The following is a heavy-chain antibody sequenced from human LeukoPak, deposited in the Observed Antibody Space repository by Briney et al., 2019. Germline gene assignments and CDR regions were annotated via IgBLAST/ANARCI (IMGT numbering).Heavy chain of an antibody. CDR1: GYTFTGYY. Sequence: GASVKVSCKASGYTFTGYYMHWVRQAPGQGLEWMGWINHNSGGSNYAQKFQGRVTMTRDTSISTAYMELSRLRSDDTAVYSCARGYYDSSGYPHWGQGTLVTVSS. D-gene: IGHD3-22*01. CDR2: INHNSGGS. CDR3: ARGYYDSSGYPH. J-gene: IGHJ4*02. V-gene: IGHV1-2*02.